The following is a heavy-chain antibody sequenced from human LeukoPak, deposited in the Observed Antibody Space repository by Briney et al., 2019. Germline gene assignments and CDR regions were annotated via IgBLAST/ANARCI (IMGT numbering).Heavy chain of an antibody. Sequence: SETLSLTCTVSGGSISYYYWSWIRQPPGKGLEWIGYIYYSGSTNYNPSLKSRVTISVDTSKNQFSLKLSSVTAADTAVYYCARGWGYFDYWGQGTLVTVSS. J-gene: IGHJ4*02. V-gene: IGHV4-59*01. CDR1: GGSISYYY. CDR2: IYYSGST. CDR3: ARGWGYFDY. D-gene: IGHD7-27*01.